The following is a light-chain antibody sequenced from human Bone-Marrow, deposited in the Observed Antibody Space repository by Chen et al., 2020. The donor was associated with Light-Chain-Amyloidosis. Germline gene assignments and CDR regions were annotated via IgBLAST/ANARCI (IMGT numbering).Light chain of an antibody. V-gene: IGLV3-21*02. CDR2: DDS. Sequence: SYVLTQPSSVSVAPGQTATIACGGNNIGSTSVHWYQQTPGQAPLLVVYDDSDRPSGIPERLYCSASGNTAARSIRRVEAWDEADYYCQVWERSSDRPVFGGGNKLTVL. CDR1: NIGSTS. J-gene: IGLJ3*02. CDR3: QVWERSSDRPV.